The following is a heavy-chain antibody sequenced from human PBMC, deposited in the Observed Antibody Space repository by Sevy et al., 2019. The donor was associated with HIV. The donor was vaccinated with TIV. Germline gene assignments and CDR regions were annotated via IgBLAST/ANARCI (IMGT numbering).Heavy chain of an antibody. CDR1: GFTFSSYS. D-gene: IGHD6-19*01. Sequence: GGSLRLSCAASGFTFSSYSMNWVRQAPGKGLEWVSSISSSSSYIYYADSVKGRFTISRDNAKNSLYLQMNSLRAEDTAVYYCTCEGRRAVAGTVHYWGQGTLVTVSS. V-gene: IGHV3-21*01. CDR3: TCEGRRAVAGTVHY. CDR2: ISSSSSYI. J-gene: IGHJ4*02.